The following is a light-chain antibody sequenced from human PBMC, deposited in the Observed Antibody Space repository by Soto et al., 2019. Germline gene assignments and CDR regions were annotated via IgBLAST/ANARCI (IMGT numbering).Light chain of an antibody. CDR1: QSVSSN. CDR2: GAS. V-gene: IGKV3-15*01. Sequence: EIVLTQSPATLSLSPGERATLSCRASQSVSSNLAWYQQKPGQAPRLLIYGASTRATGIPARFSGSGSGTESTLTISSLKSEDFAVYYCQQYNNWPPTFGQGTKVEIK. CDR3: QQYNNWPPT. J-gene: IGKJ1*01.